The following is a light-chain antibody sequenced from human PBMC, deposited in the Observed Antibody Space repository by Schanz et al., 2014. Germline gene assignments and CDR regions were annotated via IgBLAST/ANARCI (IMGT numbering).Light chain of an antibody. CDR1: SSDVGVYNY. J-gene: IGLJ1*01. CDR2: DAS. CDR3: SSYAGSNNFCV. V-gene: IGLV2-14*03. Sequence: QSVLTQPASVSGSPGQSITISCTGTSSDVGVYNYVSWYQQLPGKAPKLMIYDASNRPSGVSNRFSGSKSAYTASLTVSGLQAEDEADYYCSSYAGSNNFCVFGTGTKLTVL.